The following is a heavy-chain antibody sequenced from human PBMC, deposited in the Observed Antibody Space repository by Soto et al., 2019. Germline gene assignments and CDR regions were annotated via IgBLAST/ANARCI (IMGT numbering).Heavy chain of an antibody. Sequence: GGSLRLSCAASGFTFSSYAMSWVRQAPGKGLEWVSAISGSGGSTYYADSVKGRFTISRGNSKNTLYLQMNSLRAEDTAVYYCAKLPLRYFDWPHNWFDPWGQGTLVTVSS. CDR1: GFTFSSYA. J-gene: IGHJ5*02. D-gene: IGHD3-9*01. CDR2: ISGSGGST. CDR3: AKLPLRYFDWPHNWFDP. V-gene: IGHV3-23*01.